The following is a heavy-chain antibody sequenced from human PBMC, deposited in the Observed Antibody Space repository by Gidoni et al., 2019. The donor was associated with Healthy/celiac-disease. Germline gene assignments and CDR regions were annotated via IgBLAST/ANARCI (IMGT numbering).Heavy chain of an antibody. V-gene: IGHV4-59*08. D-gene: IGHD2-15*01. J-gene: IGHJ6*02. CDR3: APPLRLLDYYYGMEV. CDR2: IYYRGSS. CDR1: GGSISSYY. Sequence: QVQLQESGPGLVKPAETLSLTCTVSGGSISSYYWSWIRQPPGKGLEWIGYIYYRGSSNYNPSLKSRVTISIDPSQNKFSLKLSSVTAADTAVYYFAPPLRLLDYYYGMEVLGQGTPVTVSS.